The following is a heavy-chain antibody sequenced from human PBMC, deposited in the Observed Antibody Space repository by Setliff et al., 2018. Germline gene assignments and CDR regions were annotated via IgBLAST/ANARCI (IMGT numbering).Heavy chain of an antibody. J-gene: IGHJ5*02. CDR1: GGSISSSSYY. V-gene: IGHV4-39*07. D-gene: IGHD2-2*03. CDR3: ARGLGIVVVPAAIGCWFDP. Sequence: KPSETLSLTCTVSGGSISSSSYYWGWIRLPPGKRLEWIGSIYYSGSTYYNPSLKSRVTISVDTSKNQFSLKLSSVTAADTAVYYCARGLGIVVVPAAIGCWFDPWGQGTLVTVSS. CDR2: IYYSGST.